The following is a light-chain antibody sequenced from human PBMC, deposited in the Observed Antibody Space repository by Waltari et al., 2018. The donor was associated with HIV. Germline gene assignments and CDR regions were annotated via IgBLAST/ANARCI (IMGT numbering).Light chain of an antibody. CDR1: SSNIGNNA. CDR3: AAWDDSLHGYV. Sequence: QSVLTQPPSVSAASRQRVTISCSGSSSNIGNNAVNWYQQLPGKAPKLLIYYDDLLPSGVSARFSGSKSGTSASLAISGLHSDDEADYYCAAWDDSLHGYVFGPGTKVTV. J-gene: IGLJ1*01. CDR2: YDD. V-gene: IGLV1-36*01.